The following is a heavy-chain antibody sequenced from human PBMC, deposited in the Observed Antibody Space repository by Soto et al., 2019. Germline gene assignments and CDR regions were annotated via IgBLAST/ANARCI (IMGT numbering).Heavy chain of an antibody. D-gene: IGHD1-26*01. Sequence: EVQLVESGGGLVQPGGSLRLSCAASGFTFSSYAMHWVRQAPGKGLEYVSAISSNGGSTYYANSVKGRFTISRDNSKNTLYLQMGSLRAEDMAVYYCAREVGGYYFDYWGQGTLVTVSS. CDR1: GFTFSSYA. V-gene: IGHV3-64*01. CDR3: AREVGGYYFDY. CDR2: ISSNGGST. J-gene: IGHJ4*02.